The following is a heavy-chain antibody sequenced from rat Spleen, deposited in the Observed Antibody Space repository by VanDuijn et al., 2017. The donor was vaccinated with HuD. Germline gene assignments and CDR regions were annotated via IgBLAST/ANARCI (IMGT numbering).Heavy chain of an antibody. Sequence: EVQLVESGGGLVQPERSLKLSCAASGFTFSDYNMAWVRQAPKKGLEWVATIIYDDSRTYYRDSLQGRFTISRDNAKNTLNLQMDSLRSEDTATYYCARQGIGTSYGVLDAWGQGTLVTVSS. CDR1: GFTFSDYN. CDR2: IIYDDSRT. J-gene: IGHJ3*01. D-gene: IGHD1-9*01. CDR3: ARQGIGTSYGVLDA. V-gene: IGHV5S10*01.